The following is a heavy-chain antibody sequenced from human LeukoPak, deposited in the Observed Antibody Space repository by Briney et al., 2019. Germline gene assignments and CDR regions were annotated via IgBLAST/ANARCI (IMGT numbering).Heavy chain of an antibody. V-gene: IGHV3-74*01. CDR2: MNSDGSFT. J-gene: IGHJ4*02. CDR1: GLMLSSYW. D-gene: IGHD5-12*01. CDR3: AEISGLRPIYYFDY. Sequence: GRCLRLSCAASGLMLSSYWMHWVRQAPGNGLVWVSGMNSDGSFTSCAASVEGRFTISRDISKSTVSLQLSSLRAEDTAVYYCAEISGLRPIYYFDYWGQGTLVTVSS.